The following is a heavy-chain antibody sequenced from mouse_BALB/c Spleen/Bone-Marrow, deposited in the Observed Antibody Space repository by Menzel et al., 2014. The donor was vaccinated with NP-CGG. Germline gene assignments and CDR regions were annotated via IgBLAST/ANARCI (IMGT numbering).Heavy chain of an antibody. CDR2: INPNNGGT. CDR1: GYTFTEYT. Sequence: EVQLQQSGPELEKPGASEKISCKTSGYTFTEYTMHWVKQSHGKSLEWIGGINPNNGGTSYNQKFKGKASLTVDKSSSTAYMELRSLTSEDSAVYYCASEFYYYGSSPAWFAYFCQGTLVTVSS. D-gene: IGHD1-1*01. V-gene: IGHV1-18*01. J-gene: IGHJ3*01. CDR3: ASEFYYYGSSPAWFAY.